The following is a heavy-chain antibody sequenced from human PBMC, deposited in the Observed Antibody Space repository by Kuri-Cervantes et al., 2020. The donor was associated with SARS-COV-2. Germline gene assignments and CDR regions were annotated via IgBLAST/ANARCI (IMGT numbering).Heavy chain of an antibody. CDR2: IRYDGSNK. CDR3: ARDKRSLDFWSGYYSTRTRYWYFDL. J-gene: IGHJ2*01. Sequence: GESLKISCAASGFTFSSYGMHWVRQAPGKGLEWVAFIRYDGSNKYYADSVKGQFTISRDNSKNTLYLQMNSLRAEDTAVYYCARDKRSLDFWSGYYSTRTRYWYFDLWGRGTLVTVSS. D-gene: IGHD3-3*01. V-gene: IGHV3-30*02. CDR1: GFTFSSYG.